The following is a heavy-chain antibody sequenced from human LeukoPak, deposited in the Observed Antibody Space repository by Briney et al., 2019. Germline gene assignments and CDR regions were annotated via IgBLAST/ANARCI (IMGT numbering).Heavy chain of an antibody. J-gene: IGHJ1*01. D-gene: IGHD5-18*01. V-gene: IGHV3-23*01. CDR3: ATGDSYGFEYFQH. Sequence: PGGSLRLSCAASGFTFSSYAMSWVRQAPGKGLEWVSAISGSGGSTYYADSVKGRFTISRDNSKSTLYLQMNSLRAEDTAVYYCATGDSYGFEYFQHWGQGTLVTVSS. CDR1: GFTFSSYA. CDR2: ISGSGGST.